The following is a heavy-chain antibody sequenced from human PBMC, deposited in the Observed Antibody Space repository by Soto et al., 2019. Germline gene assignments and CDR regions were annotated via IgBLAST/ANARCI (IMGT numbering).Heavy chain of an antibody. J-gene: IGHJ4*02. CDR1: GDSLNSDKYY. CDR3: ARLEGLATISYYFDF. Sequence: SETLSLTCSVSGDSLNSDKYYWGWIRQPPGKGLEWIGSIYFRGNTYYNPSLQTRVTISLDKSKSQFSLKLNSVTAADSAVYFCARLEGLATISYYFDFWGQGALVTLSS. V-gene: IGHV4-39*01. D-gene: IGHD3-9*01. CDR2: IYFRGNT.